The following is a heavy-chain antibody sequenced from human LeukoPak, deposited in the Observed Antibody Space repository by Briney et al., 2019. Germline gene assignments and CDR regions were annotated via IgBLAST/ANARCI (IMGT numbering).Heavy chain of an antibody. V-gene: IGHV4-38-2*02. D-gene: IGHD6-6*01. CDR3: ARHRYSSSNFDY. Sequence: PSETLSLTCTVSGDSIRSSDDWGWIRQPPGKGLEWIGSIYDSGSTYYNPSLKSRVTISVDTSKNQFSLKLSSVTAADTAVYYCARHRYSSSNFDYWAREPWSPSPQ. J-gene: IGHJ4*02. CDR2: IYDSGST. CDR1: GDSIRSSDD.